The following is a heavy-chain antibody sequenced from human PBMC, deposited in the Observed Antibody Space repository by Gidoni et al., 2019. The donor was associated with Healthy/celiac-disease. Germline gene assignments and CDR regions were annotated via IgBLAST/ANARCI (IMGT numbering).Heavy chain of an antibody. J-gene: IGHJ4*02. CDR3: AKDLRDYYDSSGYFDY. D-gene: IGHD3-22*01. Sequence: EVQMLVSWGGVLQHGGSLRLSCAASGFTFIRSSMSRVRQAPGKGLVWVSSISGSGGSTYYSDSVKGRFTISRDNSKNTLYLQMNSLRSEDTAVYYCAKDLRDYYDSSGYFDYWGQGTLVTVSS. CDR2: ISGSGGST. V-gene: IGHV3-23*01. CDR1: GFTFIRSS.